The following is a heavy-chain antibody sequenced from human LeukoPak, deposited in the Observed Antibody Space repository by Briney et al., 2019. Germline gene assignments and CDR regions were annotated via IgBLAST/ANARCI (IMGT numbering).Heavy chain of an antibody. V-gene: IGHV3-23*01. Sequence: GGSLRLSCVASGFTFSHYGMDWVRQAPGKGLEWVSGIGPSGDNTYYADSVKGRFTISRDNSRNTVLLQMNSLTAEDTAVYYCGRDLNWGAFDFRGQGAMVTVSS. CDR3: GRDLNWGAFDF. D-gene: IGHD7-27*01. CDR2: IGPSGDNT. CDR1: GFTFSHYG. J-gene: IGHJ3*01.